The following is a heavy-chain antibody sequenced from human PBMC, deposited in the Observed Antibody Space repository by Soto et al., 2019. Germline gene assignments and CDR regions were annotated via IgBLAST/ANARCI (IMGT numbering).Heavy chain of an antibody. CDR3: AKRSSSFTFDY. D-gene: IGHD6-6*01. V-gene: IGHV3-23*01. J-gene: IGHJ4*02. CDR1: GFTFSSYA. CDR2: ISGSDDST. Sequence: EVQLLESGGDLVQPGESLRLSCAASGFTFSSYAMSWVRQAPGKGLEWVSVISGSDDSTYYADSVKGRFIISRDNSKNTLYLQMNSLRAEDTVVYYCAKRSSSFTFDYWGQGTLVTVSS.